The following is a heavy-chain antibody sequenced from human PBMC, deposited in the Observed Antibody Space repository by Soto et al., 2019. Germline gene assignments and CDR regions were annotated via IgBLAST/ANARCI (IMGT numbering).Heavy chain of an antibody. V-gene: IGHV4-31*03. CDR3: ARGSSIAGLYYVMDV. CDR1: GGSISSGGYY. CDR2: NYYSGIT. Sequence: QVQLQESGPGLVKPSQTLSLTCTVSGGSISSGGYYWTWIRQHPGKGLEWIGYNYYSGITYYNPSRRSRFTISLDTSKNQFSLKLSSVTAADPAVYYGARGSSIAGLYYVMDVWGQGTTVTVSS. D-gene: IGHD6-6*01. J-gene: IGHJ6*02.